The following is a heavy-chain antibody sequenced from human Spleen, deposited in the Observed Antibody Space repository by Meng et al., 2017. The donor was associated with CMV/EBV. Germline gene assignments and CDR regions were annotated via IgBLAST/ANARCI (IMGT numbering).Heavy chain of an antibody. CDR3: ARDYRDYYDSSGYLGY. V-gene: IGHV4-61*01. Sequence: SGSSGNYYWSWIRQPPGKGLEWIGYISYSGSTNNKPALKSRVTISVDTSKNQFSLKLSSVTAADTAVYYCARDYRDYYDSSGYLGYWGQGTLVAVSS. CDR2: ISYSGST. D-gene: IGHD3-22*01. CDR1: SGSSGNYY. J-gene: IGHJ4*02.